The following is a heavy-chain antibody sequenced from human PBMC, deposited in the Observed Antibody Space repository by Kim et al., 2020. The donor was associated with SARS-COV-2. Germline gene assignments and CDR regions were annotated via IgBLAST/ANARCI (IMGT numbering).Heavy chain of an antibody. D-gene: IGHD3-22*01. V-gene: IGHV4-39*01. CDR3: ATRYYYDSSENWFDP. J-gene: IGHJ5*02. Sequence: PSLKSRVPISVDTSKNQFSLKLSSVTAADTAVYYCATRYYYDSSENWFDPWGQGTLVTVSS.